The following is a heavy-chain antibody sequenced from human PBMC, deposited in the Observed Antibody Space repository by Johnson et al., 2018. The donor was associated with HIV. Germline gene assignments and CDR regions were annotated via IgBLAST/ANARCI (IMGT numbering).Heavy chain of an antibody. Sequence: VQLVESGGGLVQPGGSLRLSCAASGFTFSDYYMSWIRQAPGKGLEWVSVIYSGGRTYYADSVKGRFTISRDNSKNTLYLQMNSLRAEDTAVYYCASPDYERYYGAFDIWGQGAMVTVSS. V-gene: IGHV3-66*01. CDR1: GFTFSDYY. CDR2: IYSGGRT. D-gene: IGHD3-10*01. J-gene: IGHJ3*02. CDR3: ASPDYERYYGAFDI.